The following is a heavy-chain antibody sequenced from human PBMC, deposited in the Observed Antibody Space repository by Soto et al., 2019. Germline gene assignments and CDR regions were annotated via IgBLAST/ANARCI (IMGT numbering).Heavy chain of an antibody. J-gene: IGHJ6*02. CDR1: GGSISSYY. Sequence: SETLSLTCPVSGGSISSYYWIWFRQSPGKRMEWIGYVHHSWGSSYNPSLQSRVAISLDTSKSQFSLKVTSVTATDTAVYYCARQGFGPLHGLVDVWGQGTTVTVSS. D-gene: IGHD3-10*01. V-gene: IGHV4-59*08. CDR2: VHHSWGS. CDR3: ARQGFGPLHGLVDV.